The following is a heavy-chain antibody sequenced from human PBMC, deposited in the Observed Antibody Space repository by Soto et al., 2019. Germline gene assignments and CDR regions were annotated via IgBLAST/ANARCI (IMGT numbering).Heavy chain of an antibody. V-gene: IGHV4-59*01. CDR3: TKSARGHNYAFY. D-gene: IGHD5-18*01. J-gene: IGHJ4*02. CDR2: IFYSGST. CDR1: GDSISSYY. Sequence: PSETLSLTCTVSGDSISSYYWSWIRQPPGKGLEWIGNIFYSGSTNYNPSLKSRVIISVDTSKNQFSLKLSSVTAADTAVYYCTKSARGHNYAFYWGQGTLVTVSS.